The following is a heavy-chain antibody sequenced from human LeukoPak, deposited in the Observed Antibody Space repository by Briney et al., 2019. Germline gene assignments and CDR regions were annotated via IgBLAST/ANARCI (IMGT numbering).Heavy chain of an antibody. CDR2: INAGNDNT. J-gene: IGHJ4*02. D-gene: IGHD2-8*01. V-gene: IGHV1-3*01. CDR1: GYTFTSYA. Sequence: ASVKVSCKASGYTFTSYAMHWVRQAPGQRLEWMGWINAGNDNTKYSQKFQGRVTITRDTSASTAYVELSSLRSEDTAVYYCARGLVVYGDGGYFDYWGQGTLVAVSS. CDR3: ARGLVVYGDGGYFDY.